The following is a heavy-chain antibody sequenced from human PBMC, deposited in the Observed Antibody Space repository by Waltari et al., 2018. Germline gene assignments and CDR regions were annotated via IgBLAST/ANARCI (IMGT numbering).Heavy chain of an antibody. CDR1: GYTFTDYY. J-gene: IGHJ4*02. Sequence: EVQLVQSGAEVKKPGATVKISCKASGYTFTDYYMHWVQQTPGKGLEWMGRVDPEDGETIYAEKFQGRVTITADTSTDTAYMELSSLRSEDTAVYYCASSNYDFWSGYTPFDYWGQGTLVTVSS. V-gene: IGHV1-69-2*01. CDR3: ASSNYDFWSGYTPFDY. D-gene: IGHD3-3*01. CDR2: VDPEDGET.